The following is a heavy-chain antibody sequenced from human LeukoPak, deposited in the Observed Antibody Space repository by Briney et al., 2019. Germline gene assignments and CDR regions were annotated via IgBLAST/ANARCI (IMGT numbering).Heavy chain of an antibody. CDR2: IYYSGST. CDR1: GGSISSYY. J-gene: IGHJ6*03. Sequence: SETLSLTCTVSGGSISSYYWSWIRQPPGKGLEWIGYIYYSGSTNYNPSLKSRVTISVDTSKNQFSLKLSSVTAADTAVYYCAAGRITMISALDYYYMDVWSKGTTVTVSS. D-gene: IGHD3-22*01. CDR3: AAGRITMISALDYYYMDV. V-gene: IGHV4-59*01.